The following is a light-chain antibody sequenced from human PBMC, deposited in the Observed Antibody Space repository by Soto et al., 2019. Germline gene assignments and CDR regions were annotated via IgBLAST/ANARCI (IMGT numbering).Light chain of an antibody. V-gene: IGLV2-14*01. J-gene: IGLJ1*01. CDR3: TSYTSTTSFV. CDR1: SSDVGGYNY. CDR2: DVS. Sequence: QSALTQPISVSGSPGQSITISCTGTSSDVGGYNYVSWYQRHPGKAPKLMIYDVSNRPSGVSNRFSASKSGNTASLTISGLQAEDEADYYCTSYTSTTSFVFGTGTKVTVL.